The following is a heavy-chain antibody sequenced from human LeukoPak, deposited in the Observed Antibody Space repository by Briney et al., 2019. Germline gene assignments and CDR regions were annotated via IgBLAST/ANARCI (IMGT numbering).Heavy chain of an antibody. D-gene: IGHD3-10*01. V-gene: IGHV3-30-3*01. CDR3: ARDFWFGELRYYFDY. Sequence: GGSLRLSCAASGFTFSSYAMHWVRQAPVKGLEWVAVISYDGSNKYYADSVKGRFTISRDNSKNTLYLQMNSLRAEDTAVYYCARDFWFGELRYYFDYWGQGTLVTVSS. CDR2: ISYDGSNK. J-gene: IGHJ4*02. CDR1: GFTFSSYA.